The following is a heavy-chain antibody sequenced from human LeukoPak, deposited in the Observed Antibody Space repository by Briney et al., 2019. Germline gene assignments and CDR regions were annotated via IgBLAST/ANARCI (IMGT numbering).Heavy chain of an antibody. J-gene: IGHJ4*02. V-gene: IGHV3-53*01. Sequence: GGSLRLSCAASGFTVSSNYMSWVRRAPGKGLEWVSVIYSGGSTYYADSVKGRFTISRDNSKNTLYLQMNSLRAEDTAVYYCARIGCSSTSCPDYFDYWGQGTLVTVSS. CDR3: ARIGCSSTSCPDYFDY. CDR1: GFTVSSNY. CDR2: IYSGGST. D-gene: IGHD2-2*01.